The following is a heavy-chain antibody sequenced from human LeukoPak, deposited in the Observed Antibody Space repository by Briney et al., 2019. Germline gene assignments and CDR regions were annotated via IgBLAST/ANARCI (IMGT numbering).Heavy chain of an antibody. Sequence: SETLSLTGTVSGGSIRSYYWSWIRQPPGKGLEWIGYVHYSRSTNYNPSLKSRVTISVDTSKNQFSLKLSSVTAADAAVYYCARTYYGSGSLYYYYYYMDVWGKGTTVTVSS. CDR2: VHYSRST. V-gene: IGHV4-59*01. CDR1: GGSIRSYY. CDR3: ARTYYGSGSLYYYYYYMDV. J-gene: IGHJ6*03. D-gene: IGHD3-10*01.